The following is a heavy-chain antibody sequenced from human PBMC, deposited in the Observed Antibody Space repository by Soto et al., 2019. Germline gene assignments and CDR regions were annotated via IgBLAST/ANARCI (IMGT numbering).Heavy chain of an antibody. CDR2: ISYDGSNK. CDR1: GFTFSSYG. D-gene: IGHD3-10*01. V-gene: IGHV3-30*18. J-gene: IGHJ3*02. CDR3: AKDLGVRGDDAFDI. Sequence: QVQLVESGGGVVQPGRSLRLSCAASGFTFSSYGMHWVRQAPGKGLEWVAVISYDGSNKYYADSVKGRFTISRDNYKNTLYLQMNSLRAEDTAVYYCAKDLGVRGDDAFDIWGQGTMVTVSS.